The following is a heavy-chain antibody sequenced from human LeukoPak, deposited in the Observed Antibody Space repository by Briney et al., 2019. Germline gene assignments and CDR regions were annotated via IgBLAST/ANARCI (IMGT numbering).Heavy chain of an antibody. D-gene: IGHD2-15*01. CDR2: IKSKTDGGTT. CDR3: TTGEGLCSGGSCYADY. J-gene: IGHJ4*02. Sequence: TSGGSLRLSCAASGFTFSNAWMSWVRQAPGKGLVWVGRIKSKTDGGTTDYAAPVKGRFTISRDDSKNTLYLQMNSLKTEDTAVYYCTTGEGLCSGGSCYADYWGQGTLVTVSS. V-gene: IGHV3-15*01. CDR1: GFTFSNAW.